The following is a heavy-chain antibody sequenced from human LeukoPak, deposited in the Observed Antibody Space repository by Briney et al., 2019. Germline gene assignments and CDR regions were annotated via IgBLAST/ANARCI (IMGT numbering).Heavy chain of an antibody. CDR2: MNPNSGNT. V-gene: IGHV1-8*01. Sequence: VSVKVSCKASGYTFTSYDINWVRQATGQGLEWMGWMNPNSGNTGYAQKFQGRVTMTRNTSISTAYMELSSLRSEDTAVYYCARGVTMVRGVIMDAFDIWGQGTMVTVSS. CDR3: ARGVTMVRGVIMDAFDI. J-gene: IGHJ3*02. CDR1: GYTFTSYD. D-gene: IGHD3-10*01.